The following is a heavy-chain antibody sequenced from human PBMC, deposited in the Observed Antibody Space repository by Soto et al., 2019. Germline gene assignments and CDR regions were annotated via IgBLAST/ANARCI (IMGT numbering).Heavy chain of an antibody. Sequence: PGGSLRLSCAASGFTVSNNYMSWVRQAPGKGLEWVSITYSGGSTYYADSVQGRFTISRDNSKNTLFLQMSSLRAEDTAVYYCAREGGGVYCSGGSCYGRYFDFWGQGTRVTVSS. V-gene: IGHV3-53*01. CDR1: GFTVSNNY. J-gene: IGHJ4*02. CDR3: AREGGGVYCSGGSCYGRYFDF. D-gene: IGHD2-15*01. CDR2: TYSGGST.